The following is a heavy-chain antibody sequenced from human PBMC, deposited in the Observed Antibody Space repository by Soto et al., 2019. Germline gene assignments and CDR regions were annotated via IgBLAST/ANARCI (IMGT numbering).Heavy chain of an antibody. CDR2: INHSGST. V-gene: IGHV4-34*01. CDR1: GGSFSGYY. D-gene: IGHD2-15*01. J-gene: IGHJ3*02. CDR3: ARIHLGDIVVVVAAQKGVCAFDI. Sequence: ASETLSLTCAFYGGSFSGYYWSWIRQPPGKGLEWIGEINHSGSTNYNPSLKSRVTISVDTSKNQFSLKLSSVTAADTAVYYCARIHLGDIVVVVAAQKGVCAFDIWGQGTMVPVSS.